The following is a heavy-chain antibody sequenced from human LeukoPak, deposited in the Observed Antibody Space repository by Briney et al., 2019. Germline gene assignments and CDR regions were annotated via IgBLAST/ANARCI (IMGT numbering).Heavy chain of an antibody. CDR3: ASSYSSSSGLVFDY. Sequence: PSETLSLTCTVSGGSLSSYYWSWIRPPAGKGLEWIGRIYASGSTTYNPSPKSRVTMSVDTSKNQFSLKLSSVTAADTAVYYCASSYSSSSGLVFDYWGQGTLVTVSS. CDR1: GGSLSSYY. D-gene: IGHD6-6*01. J-gene: IGHJ4*02. CDR2: IYASGST. V-gene: IGHV4-4*07.